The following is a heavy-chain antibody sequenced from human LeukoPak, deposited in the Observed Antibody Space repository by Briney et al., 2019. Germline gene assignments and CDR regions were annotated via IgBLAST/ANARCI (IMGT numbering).Heavy chain of an antibody. Sequence: GASVKVSCKASGGTFSSYAISWVRQAPGQGLEWMGGIIPIFGTANYAQKFQGRVTITADESTSTAYMELSSLRSEDTAVYYCARDEYYYDSSGYYLKYYFDYWGQGTLVTVSS. V-gene: IGHV1-69*13. J-gene: IGHJ4*02. CDR3: ARDEYYYDSSGYYLKYYFDY. CDR2: IIPIFGTA. D-gene: IGHD3-22*01. CDR1: GGTFSSYA.